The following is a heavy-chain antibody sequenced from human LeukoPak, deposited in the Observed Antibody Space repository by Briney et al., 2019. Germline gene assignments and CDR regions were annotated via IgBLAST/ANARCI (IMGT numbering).Heavy chain of an antibody. J-gene: IGHJ4*02. CDR1: GDSISSSSYY. CDR3: AAYYDSIGY. CDR2: IYYSGST. Sequence: SETLSLTCTVSGDSISSSSYYWGWIRQPPGKGLEWIGNIYYSGSTYYNPSLKSRVTISVDTSKNQFSLKLSSVTAADTAVYYCAAYYDSIGYWGQGTLVTVSS. D-gene: IGHD3-22*01. V-gene: IGHV4-39*01.